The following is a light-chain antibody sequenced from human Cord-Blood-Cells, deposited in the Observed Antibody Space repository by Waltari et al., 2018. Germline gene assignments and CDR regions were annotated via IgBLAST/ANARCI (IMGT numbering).Light chain of an antibody. CDR2: KAS. J-gene: IGKJ1*01. V-gene: IGKV1-5*03. Sequence: DIQMTQSPSTLSASVGDRVTITCRASQSISSWLAWYQQKPVKAPKLLIYKASSLESGVPSRFSGSGSGTEFTLTISSLQPDDFATYYCQQYNSWTFGQGTKVENK. CDR3: QQYNSWT. CDR1: QSISSW.